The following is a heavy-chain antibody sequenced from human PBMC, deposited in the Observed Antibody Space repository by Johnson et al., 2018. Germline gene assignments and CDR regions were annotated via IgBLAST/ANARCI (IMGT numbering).Heavy chain of an antibody. D-gene: IGHD2-15*01. J-gene: IGHJ6*03. CDR3: TSVSSGGSCYSAYCYYMDV. CDR2: IRNKAYGGTT. CDR1: GFTFGDYA. V-gene: IGHV3-49*03. Sequence: VQLVQSGGGLVQPGRSLRLSCTASGFTFGDYAMSWFRQAPGKGLEWVGFIRNKAYGGTTEYAASVKGRFTISRDDSKSIAYLQMNSLKTEDTAVFYCTSVSSGGSCYSAYCYYMDVWGKGTPVTVSS.